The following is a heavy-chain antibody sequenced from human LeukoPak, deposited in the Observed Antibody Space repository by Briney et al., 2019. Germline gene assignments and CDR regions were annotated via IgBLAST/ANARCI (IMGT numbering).Heavy chain of an antibody. J-gene: IGHJ4*02. D-gene: IGHD6-19*01. CDR1: GGTFSSYA. CDR2: IIPILGIA. Sequence: SVKVSCKASGGTFSSYAISWVRQAPGQGLEWMGRIIPILGIANYAQKFQGRVTITADKPTSTAYMELSSLRSEDTAVYYCIKGGGSGWPFDYWGQGTLVTVSS. V-gene: IGHV1-69*04. CDR3: IKGGGSGWPFDY.